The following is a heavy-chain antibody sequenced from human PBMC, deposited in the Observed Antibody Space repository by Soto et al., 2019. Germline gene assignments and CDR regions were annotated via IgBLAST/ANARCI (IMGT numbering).Heavy chain of an antibody. D-gene: IGHD3-16*01. Sequence: EVQLLESGGGLVQPGGSLRLSCAASGFTFSSYAMSWVRQAPGKGLEWVSAINGSGGSTYYEDSVKRRVTNCRDNSKNTLYLQMNSLRAEDTAVYYCAKDRYMRRTFGAFDIWGQGTMVTVTS. CDR1: GFTFSSYA. CDR2: INGSGGST. CDR3: AKDRYMRRTFGAFDI. V-gene: IGHV3-23*01. J-gene: IGHJ3*02.